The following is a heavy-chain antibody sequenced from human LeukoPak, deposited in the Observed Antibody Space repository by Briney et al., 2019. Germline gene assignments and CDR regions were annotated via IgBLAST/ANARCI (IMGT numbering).Heavy chain of an antibody. CDR3: ARDRCSSTSCYTDY. Sequence: GASVKVSCKASGYTFTSYGISWVRQAPGQGLEWMGWISAYNGNTNYAQKLQGRVTMTTDTSTSTAYMELRSLRSDDTAVYYRARDRCSSTSCYTDYWGQGTLVTVSS. CDR1: GYTFTSYG. CDR2: ISAYNGNT. J-gene: IGHJ4*02. D-gene: IGHD2-2*02. V-gene: IGHV1-18*01.